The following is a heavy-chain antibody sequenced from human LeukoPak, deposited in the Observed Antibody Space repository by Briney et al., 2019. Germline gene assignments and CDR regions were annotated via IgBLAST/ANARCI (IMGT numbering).Heavy chain of an antibody. CDR1: GGSISSYY. D-gene: IGHD2-15*01. V-gene: IGHV4-59*12. J-gene: IGHJ4*02. Sequence: PSETLSLTCTVSGGSISSYYWSWIRQPPGKGLEWIGYIYYSGSTYYNPSLKSRVTISVDTSKNQFSLKLSSVTAADTAVYYCARDLGYCSGGSCSYYFDYWGQGTLVTVSS. CDR2: IYYSGST. CDR3: ARDLGYCSGGSCSYYFDY.